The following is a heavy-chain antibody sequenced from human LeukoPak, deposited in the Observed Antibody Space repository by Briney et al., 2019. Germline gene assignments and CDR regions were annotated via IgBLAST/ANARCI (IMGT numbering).Heavy chain of an antibody. V-gene: IGHV3-30*02. CDR1: GFTFSSYG. CDR2: IRYDGSNK. D-gene: IGHD3-9*01. Sequence: GGSLRLSCAASGFTFSSYGMHWVRQAPGKGLEWVAFIRYDGSNKYYADSVKGRFTISRDNSKNTLYLQMNSLRAEDTAVYYCARKEYYDILTGYNYYYGMDVWGQGTTVTVSS. J-gene: IGHJ6*02. CDR3: ARKEYYDILTGYNYYYGMDV.